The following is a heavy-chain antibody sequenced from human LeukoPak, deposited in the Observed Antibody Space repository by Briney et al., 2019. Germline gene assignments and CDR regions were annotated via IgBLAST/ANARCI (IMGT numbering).Heavy chain of an antibody. J-gene: IGHJ6*03. V-gene: IGHV3-30*02. Sequence: PGGSMRLSCAASGFTFSSYGMHWVRQAPGKGLEWVAFIRYDGSNKYYADSVKGRFTISRDNSKNTLYLQMNSLRAEDTAVYYCAKEGAHYSNYGVYYMDVWGKGTTVTVSS. CDR2: IRYDGSNK. CDR1: GFTFSSYG. D-gene: IGHD4-11*01. CDR3: AKEGAHYSNYGVYYMDV.